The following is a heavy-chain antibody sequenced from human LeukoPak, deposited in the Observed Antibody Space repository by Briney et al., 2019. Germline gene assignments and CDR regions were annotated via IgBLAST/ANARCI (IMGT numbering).Heavy chain of an antibody. CDR1: GFTFSSYG. J-gene: IGHJ6*03. CDR2: VSSDGNQK. V-gene: IGHV3-30-3*01. Sequence: PGGSLRLSCTASGFTFSSYGVHWVRQAPGKGLEWVAVVSSDGNQKYYADSVKGRFTLSRDNSRSTLYLQMNSLRVEDTALYYCAGYYDFWSPVYHFYYMDVWGKGTTVTVSS. D-gene: IGHD3-3*01. CDR3: AGYYDFWSPVYHFYYMDV.